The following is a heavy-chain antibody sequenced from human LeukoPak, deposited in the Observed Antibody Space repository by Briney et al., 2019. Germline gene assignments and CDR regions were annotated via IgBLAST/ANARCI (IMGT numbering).Heavy chain of an antibody. CDR1: GFTFSSYA. D-gene: IGHD1-1*01. V-gene: IGHV3-23*01. Sequence: GGSLRLSCVASGFTFSSYAMTWVRQAPGKGREWGSNISGTTGTTYYADSVQGRFTISKDNSKNTLYLQMNSLRAEDTAVYYCAKVGGSHWTHQDYFDYWGQGTLVTVSS. CDR3: AKVGGSHWTHQDYFDY. J-gene: IGHJ4*02. CDR2: ISGTTGTT.